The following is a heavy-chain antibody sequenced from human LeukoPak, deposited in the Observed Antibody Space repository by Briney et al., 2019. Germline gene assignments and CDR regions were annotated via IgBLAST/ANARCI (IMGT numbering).Heavy chain of an antibody. J-gene: IGHJ4*02. CDR1: GFTFSSYA. V-gene: IGHV3-23*01. D-gene: IGHD5-12*01. Sequence: GGSLRLSCAASGFTFSSYAMSWVRQAPGKGLECVSIIGGSGGPTYYADSGKGRFTISRDNSENTLFLQMNSLRAEDTALYYCSKNGLVATTYYFDSWGQGTLVTVSS. CDR3: SKNGLVATTYYFDS. CDR2: IGGSGGPT.